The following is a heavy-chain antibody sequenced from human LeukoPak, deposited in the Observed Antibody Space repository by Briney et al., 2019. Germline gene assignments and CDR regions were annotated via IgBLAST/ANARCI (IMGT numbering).Heavy chain of an antibody. CDR3: ARGSGAAAGAFDY. CDR1: GFTFRSSG. D-gene: IGHD6-13*01. V-gene: IGHV3-33*01. Sequence: AGRSLRLSCAASGFTFRSSGMHRVRQAPGKGLEWVAIVWYDGNNKYYADSVKGRFTVSRDNSKDTVSLQLNSLRAEDTAVYYCARGSGAAAGAFDYWGQGTLVTVPS. CDR2: VWYDGNNK. J-gene: IGHJ4*02.